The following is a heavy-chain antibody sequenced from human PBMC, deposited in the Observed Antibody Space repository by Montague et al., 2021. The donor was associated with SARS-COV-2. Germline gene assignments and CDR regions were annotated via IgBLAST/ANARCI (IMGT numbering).Heavy chain of an antibody. D-gene: IGHD2-15*01. J-gene: IGHJ5*02. V-gene: IGHV4-39*07. CDR3: ARSGSWGIFDP. CDR1: GGSISSSSYY. Sequence: SETLSLTCTVSGGSISSSSYYWGWIRQPPGKGLDWMGSIYYSGYTHYNPSLKSRVTISVDTYKNHVSLRLSSVTAADTAVYYCARSGSWGIFDPWGQGTLVTVSS. CDR2: IYYSGYT.